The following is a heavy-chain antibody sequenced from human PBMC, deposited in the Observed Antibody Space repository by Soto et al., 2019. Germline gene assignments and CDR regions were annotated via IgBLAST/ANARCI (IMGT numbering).Heavy chain of an antibody. D-gene: IGHD5-12*01. Sequence: PGGSLRLSCAASGFTFSNAWMNWVRQAPGKGLEWVGRIKSKTDGGTTDYAAPVKGRFTISRDDSKNTLYLQMNSLKTEDTAVYYCTTDSSGYDIGDLFDYWGQGTLVTVSS. CDR2: IKSKTDGGTT. CDR1: GFTFSNAW. CDR3: TTDSSGYDIGDLFDY. V-gene: IGHV3-15*07. J-gene: IGHJ4*02.